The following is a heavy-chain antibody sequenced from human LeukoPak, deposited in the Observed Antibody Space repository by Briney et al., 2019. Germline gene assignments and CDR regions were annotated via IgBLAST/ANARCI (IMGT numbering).Heavy chain of an antibody. V-gene: IGHV1-2*02. J-gene: IGHJ4*02. CDR2: INPNSGGT. CDR1: GYTFTGYY. D-gene: IGHD2-8*01. Sequence: ASVKVSCKASGYTFTGYYMHWVRQAPGQGLEWMGWINPNSGGTNYAQKFQGRVTMTRDTSISTAYMELSRLRSDDTAVYYCARASFVLMVYAIPQFDYWGQGTLVTVSS. CDR3: ARASFVLMVYAIPQFDY.